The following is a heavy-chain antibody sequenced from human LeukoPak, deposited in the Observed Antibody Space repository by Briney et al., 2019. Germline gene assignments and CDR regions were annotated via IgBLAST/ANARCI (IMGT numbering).Heavy chain of an antibody. D-gene: IGHD1-1*01. J-gene: IGHJ4*02. Sequence: ASETLSLTCTVSGGSISSYYWSWILQPPGKGLVWIGYIYYSGSTNYNPSLKSRVTISVDTSKNQFSLKLSSVTAADTAVYYCARESGGVDYWGQGTLVTVSS. V-gene: IGHV4-59*01. CDR3: ARESGGVDY. CDR2: IYYSGST. CDR1: GGSISSYY.